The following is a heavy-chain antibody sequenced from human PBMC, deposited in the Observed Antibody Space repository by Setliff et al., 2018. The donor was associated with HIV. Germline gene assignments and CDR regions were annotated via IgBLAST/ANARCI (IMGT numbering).Heavy chain of an antibody. CDR2: FYTTGST. D-gene: IGHD2-2*01. V-gene: IGHV4-4*08. CDR1: GGSINNFY. CDR3: AGRDNVALPAPMTAWFDP. J-gene: IGHJ5*02. Sequence: SETLSLTCTVSGGSINNFYWSWIRQPPGKGLEWIGNFYTTGSTIYNPSLKSRVTISADTSKNQFSLKLTSVTAADTAVYYFAGRDNVALPAPMTAWFDPWGQGTLVTVSS.